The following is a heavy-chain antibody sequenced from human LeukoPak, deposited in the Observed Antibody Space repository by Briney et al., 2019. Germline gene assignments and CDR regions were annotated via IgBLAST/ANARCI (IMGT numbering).Heavy chain of an antibody. D-gene: IGHD2-2*01. J-gene: IGHJ4*02. Sequence: GGSLRLSCVVSGFTFSSFYMNWVRQAPGKGLGWVANINQDGSEKYYVDSVEGRFTISRDNAKNSLYLHMNSLRAEDTAVFYCARGYATAFDSWGQGALVTVSS. V-gene: IGHV3-7*01. CDR2: INQDGSEK. CDR3: ARGYATAFDS. CDR1: GFTFSSFY.